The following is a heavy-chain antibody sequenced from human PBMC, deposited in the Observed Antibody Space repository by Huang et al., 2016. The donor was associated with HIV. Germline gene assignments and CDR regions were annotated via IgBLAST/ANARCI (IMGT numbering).Heavy chain of an antibody. J-gene: IGHJ4*02. CDR1: GFNFSSYG. CDR3: VGTYGNCDF. CDR2: IRNDGNNK. V-gene: IGHV3-30*02. D-gene: IGHD3-10*01. Sequence: QVQLVESGGGVVQPGGSLRLSCVASGFNFSSYGMHWVRQDPGKGLGGVAFIRNDGNNKYYVDSVKGLFTISRDNSKNTMFLQMNSLRAEDTAVYYCVGTYGNCDFWGQGTLVTVSS.